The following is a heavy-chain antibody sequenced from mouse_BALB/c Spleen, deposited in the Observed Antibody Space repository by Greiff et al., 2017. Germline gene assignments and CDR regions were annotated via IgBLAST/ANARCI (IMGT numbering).Heavy chain of an antibody. Sequence: VKLKESGPELVRPGESVKISCKGSGYTFTDYAMHWVKQSHAKSLEWIGVISIYYDNTNYNQKFKGKATMTVDKSSSTAYMELARLTSEDSAIYYCARGDGNYGWFAYWGQGTLVTVSA. CDR2: ISIYYDNT. D-gene: IGHD2-1*01. V-gene: IGHV1-67*01. CDR1: GYTFTDYA. CDR3: ARGDGNYGWFAY. J-gene: IGHJ3*01.